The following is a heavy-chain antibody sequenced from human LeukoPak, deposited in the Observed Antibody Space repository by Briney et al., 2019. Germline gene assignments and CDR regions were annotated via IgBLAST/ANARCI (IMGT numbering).Heavy chain of an antibody. J-gene: IGHJ4*02. D-gene: IGHD4-11*01. CDR3: AKCTKAAFWLTTPPSFDS. CDR1: GFTFSSYA. V-gene: IGHV3-23*01. CDR2: ISGSGGST. Sequence: GGSLRLSCAASGFTFSSYAMTWVRQAPGKGQEWVSAISGSGGSTYYADSVKGRFTISRDNSKHTLYLQMNSMRAEDTGVYYCAKCTKAAFWLTTPPSFDSWGQGTLVTVSS.